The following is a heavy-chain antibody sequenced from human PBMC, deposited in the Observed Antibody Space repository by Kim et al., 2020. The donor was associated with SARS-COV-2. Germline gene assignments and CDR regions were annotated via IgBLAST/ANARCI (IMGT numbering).Heavy chain of an antibody. J-gene: IGHJ4*02. Sequence: YAVSVKSRITINPDTSKNQFSLQLNSVTPEDTAVYYCARGDTAMVTGLDYWGQGTLVTVSS. CDR3: ARGDTAMVTGLDY. D-gene: IGHD5-18*01. V-gene: IGHV6-1*01.